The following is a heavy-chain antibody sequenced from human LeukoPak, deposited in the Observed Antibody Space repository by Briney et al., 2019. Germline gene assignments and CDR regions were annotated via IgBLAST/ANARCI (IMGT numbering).Heavy chain of an antibody. CDR1: GGSISSSPYY. CDR3: ARHIGFDAFDI. Sequence: ETLSLTCTVSGGSISSSPYYWGWIRQPPGKGLEWVSLIYSAGSTYYADSVKGRFTISRHNSRNTLYLQMNSLRAEDTAVYYCARHIGFDAFDIWGQGTMVTVSS. CDR2: IYSAGST. J-gene: IGHJ3*02. V-gene: IGHV3-53*04.